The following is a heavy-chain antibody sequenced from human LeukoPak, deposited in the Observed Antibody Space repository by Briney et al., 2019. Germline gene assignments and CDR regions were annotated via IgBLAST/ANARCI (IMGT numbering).Heavy chain of an antibody. CDR2: ISYDGSNK. J-gene: IGHJ4*02. CDR3: ASAGSYSRGLRSDY. CDR1: GFTFSSYG. V-gene: IGHV3-30*03. D-gene: IGHD6-13*01. Sequence: GGSLRLSCAASGFTFSSYGMHWVRQAPGKGLEWVAVISYDGSNKYFPDSVKGRFTISRDNSKNTLYLQMNSLRAEDTAVYYCASAGSYSRGLRSDYWGQGTLVTVSS.